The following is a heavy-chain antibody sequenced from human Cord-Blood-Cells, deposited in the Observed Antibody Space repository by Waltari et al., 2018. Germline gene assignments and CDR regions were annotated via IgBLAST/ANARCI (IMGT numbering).Heavy chain of an antibody. D-gene: IGHD3-3*01. Sequence: QLQLQESGPGLVKPSETLSLTCTVSGGSISSSSYYWGWIRQSPGTGLEWIGSIYYSGSTYYNPSLKSRVTISVDTSKNQFSLKLSSVTAADTAVYYCASSPRYYDFWSGYYNWFDPWGQGTLVTVSS. J-gene: IGHJ5*02. V-gene: IGHV4-39*01. CDR3: ASSPRYYDFWSGYYNWFDP. CDR2: IYYSGST. CDR1: GGSISSSSYY.